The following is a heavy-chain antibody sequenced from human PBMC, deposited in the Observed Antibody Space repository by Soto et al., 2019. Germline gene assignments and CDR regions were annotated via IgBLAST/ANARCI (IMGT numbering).Heavy chain of an antibody. CDR2: IIPIFGTA. CDR3: AEPTGVGATDPDHYGMDV. D-gene: IGHD1-26*01. V-gene: IGHV1-69*13. Sequence: GASVKVSCKASGGTFSSYAISWVRQAPGQGLEWVGGIIPIFGTANYAQKFQGRVTITADESTSTAYMELSSLRSEDTAVYYCAEPTGVGATDPDHYGMDVWGQGTTVTVSS. J-gene: IGHJ6*02. CDR1: GGTFSSYA.